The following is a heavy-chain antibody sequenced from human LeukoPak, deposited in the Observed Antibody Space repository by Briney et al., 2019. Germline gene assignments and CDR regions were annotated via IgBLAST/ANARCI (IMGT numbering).Heavy chain of an antibody. V-gene: IGHV1-2*02. J-gene: IGHJ5*02. D-gene: IGHD1-26*01. CDR2: INPDSGGT. CDR3: ARTGSGSYSAYNWFDP. Sequence: GASVKVSCKASGYTFTDCYIHWVRQAPGQGLEWMGWINPDSGGTNYAQKFQGRVTMTRDTSISTGYMELSSLRSDDTAVYYCARTGSGSYSAYNWFDPWGQGTLVTVSS. CDR1: GYTFTDCY.